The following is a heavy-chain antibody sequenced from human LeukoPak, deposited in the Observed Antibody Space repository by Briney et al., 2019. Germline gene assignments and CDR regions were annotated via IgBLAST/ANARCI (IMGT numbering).Heavy chain of an antibody. J-gene: IGHJ4*02. D-gene: IGHD5-18*01. CDR3: ARAKGYSYAPFDY. V-gene: IGHV3-21*01. Sequence: PGGSLRLSCAASGFTFSSYSMNWVRQAPGKGLEWVSSISSSSSYIYYADSVKGRFTISRDNAKNSLYLQMNSLRAEDTAVYYCARAKGYSYAPFDYWGQGALVTVSS. CDR1: GFTFSSYS. CDR2: ISSSSSYI.